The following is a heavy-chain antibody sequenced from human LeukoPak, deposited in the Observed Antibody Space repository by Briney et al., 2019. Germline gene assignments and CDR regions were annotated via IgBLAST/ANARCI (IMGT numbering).Heavy chain of an antibody. CDR1: GFTFDDYA. J-gene: IGHJ4*02. V-gene: IGHV3-43*02. D-gene: IGHD3-3*01. Sequence: GGSLRLSCAASGFTFDDYAMHWVRHAPGKSLEWVSLISGDGSTTYYADSVKGRFTISRDNSKNSLYLQVNSLRTEDTALYYCAKDMGPLGTIWLDYWGQGTLVTVSS. CDR2: ISGDGSTT. CDR3: AKDMGPLGTIWLDY.